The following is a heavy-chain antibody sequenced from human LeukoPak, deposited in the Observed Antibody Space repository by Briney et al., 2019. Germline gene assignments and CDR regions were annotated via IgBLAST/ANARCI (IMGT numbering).Heavy chain of an antibody. CDR1: GFTVSGNY. CDR2: IYGGGST. V-gene: IGHV3-53*01. Sequence: GGSLRLSCAASGFTVSGNYMSWVRQAPGKGPEWVSVIYGGGSTYYADSVKGRFTISRDTSKNTVNLQMSSLRAEDTAVYYCATWPGGWYGEDSWGQGTLVTVSS. D-gene: IGHD6-19*01. CDR3: ATWPGGWYGEDS. J-gene: IGHJ4*02.